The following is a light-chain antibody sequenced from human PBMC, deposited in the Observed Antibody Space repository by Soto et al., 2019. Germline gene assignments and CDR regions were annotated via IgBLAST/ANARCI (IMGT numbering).Light chain of an antibody. J-gene: IGKJ4*01. CDR1: QGISSW. V-gene: IGKV1-12*01. CDR3: QQANSFPLT. Sequence: DIHMTQSPSSVSASVGDRVTITCRASQGISSWLAWYQQKPGKAPKLLIYTVSSLQSGVPSRFSCSRSGTDFTLTVSSLHPEDFAPYYWQQANSFPLTVGGGTKVEIK. CDR2: TVS.